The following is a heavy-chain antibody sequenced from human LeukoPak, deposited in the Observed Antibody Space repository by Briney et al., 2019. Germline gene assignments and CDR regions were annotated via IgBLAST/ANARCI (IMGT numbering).Heavy chain of an antibody. D-gene: IGHD3-3*01. V-gene: IGHV3-53*01. CDR1: GFTVSSNY. Sequence: GGSLRLSCAASGFTVSSNYMSWVRQAPGKGLEWVSVIYSGGSTYYADSVKGRFTISRDNAKNSLYLQMNSLRAEDTAVYYCASIAIFGAVAWDYWGQGTLVTVSS. J-gene: IGHJ4*02. CDR3: ASIAIFGAVAWDY. CDR2: IYSGGST.